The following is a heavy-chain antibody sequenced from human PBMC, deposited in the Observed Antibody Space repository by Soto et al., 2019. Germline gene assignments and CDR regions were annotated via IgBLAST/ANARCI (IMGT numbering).Heavy chain of an antibody. Sequence: GGSLRLSCAAFGFPFNNYGMHWVRPAPGKGLEWLAVIWNDGSNSSYANSVKGRFTISRDNSKNTLYLQMSSLRAEDTAVYYCARRQIPPPTRGAANARGGMDVWGQGTTVTVSS. CDR2: IWNDGSNS. J-gene: IGHJ6*02. V-gene: IGHV3-33*01. D-gene: IGHD6-13*01. CDR3: ARRQIPPPTRGAANARGGMDV. CDR1: GFPFNNYG.